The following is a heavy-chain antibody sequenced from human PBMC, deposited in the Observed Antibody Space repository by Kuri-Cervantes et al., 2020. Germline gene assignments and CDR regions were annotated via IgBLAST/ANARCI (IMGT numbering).Heavy chain of an antibody. CDR2: ISYDGSNK. Sequence: GESLKISCAASGFTFSSYAMHWVRQAPGKGLEWVAVISYDGSNKYYADSVKGRFTISRDNSKNTLYLQMNSLRAEDTAVYYCARESYCSGGSCKGAFDIWGQGTMVTVSS. CDR1: GFTFSSYA. V-gene: IGHV3-30-3*01. CDR3: ARESYCSGGSCKGAFDI. J-gene: IGHJ3*02. D-gene: IGHD2-15*01.